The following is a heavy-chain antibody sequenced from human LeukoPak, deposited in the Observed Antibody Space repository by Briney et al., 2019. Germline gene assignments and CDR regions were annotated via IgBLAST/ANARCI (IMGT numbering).Heavy chain of an antibody. V-gene: IGHV4-59*01. D-gene: IGHD6-19*01. CDR2: IYYSGST. CDR3: ARAIGSGWYVYYFDY. J-gene: IGHJ4*02. Sequence: PSETLSLTCTVSGGSISSYYWSWIRQPPGKGLEWIGYIYYSGSTNYKPSLKSRVTISVDTSKNQFSLKLSSVTAADTAVYYCARAIGSGWYVYYFDYWGQGTLVTVSS. CDR1: GGSISSYY.